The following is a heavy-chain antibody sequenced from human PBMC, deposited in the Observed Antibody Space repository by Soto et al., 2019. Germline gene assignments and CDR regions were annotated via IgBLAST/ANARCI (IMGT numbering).Heavy chain of an antibody. D-gene: IGHD3-3*01. J-gene: IGHJ6*02. CDR1: GFTFSSYA. CDR2: ISGSGGST. CDR3: AKDGVLRFLEWLFPSYGMDV. V-gene: IGHV3-23*01. Sequence: VGSLRLSCAASGFTFSSYAMSWVRQAPGKGLEWVSAISGSGGSTYYADSVKGRFTISRDNSKNTLYLQMNSLRAEDTAVYYCAKDGVLRFLEWLFPSYGMDVWGQGTTVTVSS.